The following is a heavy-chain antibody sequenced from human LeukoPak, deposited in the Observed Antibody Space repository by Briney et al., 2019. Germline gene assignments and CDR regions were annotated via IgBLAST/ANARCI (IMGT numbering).Heavy chain of an antibody. J-gene: IGHJ4*02. CDR3: ASTHYYDSSGYSYFDY. V-gene: IGHV5-51*01. D-gene: IGHD3-22*01. Sequence: PGESLKISCKGSGYSFTSYWIGWVRQMPGKGLEWMGIIYPGDSDTRYSPSFQGQVTISADKSISTAYLQWSSLKASDTAMYYCASTHYYDSSGYSYFDYWGQGTLVTVSS. CDR2: IYPGDSDT. CDR1: GYSFTSYW.